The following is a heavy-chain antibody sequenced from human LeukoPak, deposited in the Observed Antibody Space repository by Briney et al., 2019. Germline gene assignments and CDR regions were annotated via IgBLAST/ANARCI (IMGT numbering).Heavy chain of an antibody. D-gene: IGHD2-21*02. CDR1: GYAFSNYG. CDR3: ARTIVTAPAGAFDI. V-gene: IGHV1-18*01. J-gene: IGHJ3*02. Sequence: ASVKVSCKASGYAFSNYGISWVRQAPGPGLEWMGWVNPYNGKTNYAQEFLGRVTMTTDTSTTTAYMDLSSLRSDDTALYYCARTIVTAPAGAFDIWGQGTMVTVSS. CDR2: VNPYNGKT.